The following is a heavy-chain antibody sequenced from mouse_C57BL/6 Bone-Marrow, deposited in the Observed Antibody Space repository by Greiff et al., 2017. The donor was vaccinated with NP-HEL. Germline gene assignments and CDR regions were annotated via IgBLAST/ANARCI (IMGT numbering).Heavy chain of an antibody. CDR3: ARRGLGNFFAY. J-gene: IGHJ3*01. V-gene: IGHV1-61*01. Sequence: QVQLQQPGAELVRPGSSVKLSCKASGYTFTSYWMDWVKQRPGHGLEWIGNIYPSDSETHYNQKFKDKATLPVAKSSSTAYMQLSSLTSEASAVDYCARRGLGNFFAYWGQGTLVTVTA. D-gene: IGHD2-1*01. CDR1: GYTFTSYW. CDR2: IYPSDSET.